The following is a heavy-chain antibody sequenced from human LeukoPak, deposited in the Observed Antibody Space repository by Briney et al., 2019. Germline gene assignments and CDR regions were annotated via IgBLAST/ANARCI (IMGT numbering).Heavy chain of an antibody. CDR1: GYSFTSYW. Sequence: GESLKISCKGSGYSFTSYWIGWVRQMPGKGLEWMGIIYPGDSDTRYSPSFQGQVTISADKSISTAYLQWSSLKASDTAMYYCARPRGWSPHYYYGMDVWGQGTTVTVSS. CDR2: IYPGDSDT. V-gene: IGHV5-51*01. J-gene: IGHJ6*02. CDR3: ARPRGWSPHYYYGMDV. D-gene: IGHD6-19*01.